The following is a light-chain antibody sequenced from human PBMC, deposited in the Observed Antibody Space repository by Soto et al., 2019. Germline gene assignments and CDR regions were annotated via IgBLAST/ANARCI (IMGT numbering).Light chain of an antibody. J-gene: IGKJ1*01. CDR2: GAS. Sequence: EIVLTQSPATLSFSPGERAALSCRASQSVGNYLAWYQQKPGQAPRLLIYGASTRATGIPVRFSGSGSGTEFTLTISGLQSEDFAVYYCQQYNNWPRTFGQGTKVDIK. V-gene: IGKV3-15*01. CDR3: QQYNNWPRT. CDR1: QSVGNY.